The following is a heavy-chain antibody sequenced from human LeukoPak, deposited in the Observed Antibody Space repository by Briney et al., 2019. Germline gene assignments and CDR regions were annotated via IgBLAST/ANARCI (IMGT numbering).Heavy chain of an antibody. CDR1: GFTFSSYG. CDR3: ARAWNDDPKAVDTAMVTGLDY. V-gene: IGHV3-21*01. Sequence: PGGSLRLSCAASGFTFSSYGMSWVRQAPGKGLEWVSSISSSSSYIYYADSVKGRFTISRDNAKNSLYLQMNSLRAEDTAVYYCARAWNDDPKAVDTAMVTGLDYWGQGTLVTVSS. CDR2: ISSSSSYI. D-gene: IGHD5-18*01. J-gene: IGHJ4*02.